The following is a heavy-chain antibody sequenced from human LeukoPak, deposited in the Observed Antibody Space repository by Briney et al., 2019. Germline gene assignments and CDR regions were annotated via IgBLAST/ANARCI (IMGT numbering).Heavy chain of an antibody. V-gene: IGHV4-38-2*02. J-gene: IGHJ4*02. CDR2: IYHSGST. Sequence: PSETLSLTCTVSGYSISSNYYWGWIRQPPGKGLEWIGSIYHSGSTYYNPSLKSRVTISVDTSKNQFSLKLSSVTAADTAVYFCARVKAVVTPWVFDYWGQGSLVTVSS. CDR3: ARVKAVVTPWVFDY. CDR1: GYSISSNYY. D-gene: IGHD4-23*01.